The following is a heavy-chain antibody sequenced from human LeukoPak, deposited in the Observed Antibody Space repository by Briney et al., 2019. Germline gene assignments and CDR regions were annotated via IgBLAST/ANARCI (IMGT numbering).Heavy chain of an antibody. V-gene: IGHV1-2*02. J-gene: IGHJ4*02. CDR2: INPNNGGT. Sequence: ASVKVSCKASGYIFTAYYMHWVRQAPGQGLEWMGWINPNNGGTNYAQKFQGRVTMTRDTSTSTAYMELRRLRSDDTAVYYCARDPGRYFDYWGQGTLVTVSS. CDR1: GYIFTAYY. CDR3: ARDPGRYFDY.